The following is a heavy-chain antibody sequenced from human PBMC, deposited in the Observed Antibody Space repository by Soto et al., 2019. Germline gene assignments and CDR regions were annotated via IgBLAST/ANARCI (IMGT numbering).Heavy chain of an antibody. D-gene: IGHD4-17*01. CDR3: ARDGMTTVVTDYWYFDL. V-gene: IGHV4-30-4*01. Sequence: QVQLQESGPGLVQSSQTLSLTCTVSGGSISSGDYYWSWIRQAPGKGLEWIGYIYYSGRTYYNPSLKSRVTKSVDTSKTQFSLKLSSVTAADTAVYYCARDGMTTVVTDYWYFDLWGRGTLVTVSS. CDR1: GGSISSGDYY. CDR2: IYYSGRT. J-gene: IGHJ2*01.